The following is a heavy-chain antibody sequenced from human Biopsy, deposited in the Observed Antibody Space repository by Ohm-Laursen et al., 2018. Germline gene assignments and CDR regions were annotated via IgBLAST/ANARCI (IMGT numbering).Heavy chain of an antibody. CDR2: VYYTGST. V-gene: IGHV4-59*01. Sequence: GTLSLTCTVSGDSISSYYWSWIRQPPGKGLQWIGYVYYTGSTDYNPSLKSRVTISVDTSRNQFSLRLRSVTPADTAIYYCARDRGYYSDRTVPGYFDLWGRGTLVTVSS. CDR1: GDSISSYY. J-gene: IGHJ2*01. CDR3: ARDRGYYSDRTVPGYFDL. D-gene: IGHD3-22*01.